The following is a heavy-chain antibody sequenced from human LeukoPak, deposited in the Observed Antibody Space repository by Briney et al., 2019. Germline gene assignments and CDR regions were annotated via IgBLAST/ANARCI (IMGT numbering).Heavy chain of an antibody. J-gene: IGHJ6*02. CDR3: AREDYYYYGMDV. V-gene: IGHV4-59*12. CDR2: IYYSGST. Sequence: PSETLSLTCAVYGVSFSGYYWSWIRQPPGKGLEWIGYIYYSGSTNYNPSLKSRVTISVDTSKNQFPLKLSSVTAADTAVYYCAREDYYYYGMDVWGQGTTVTVSS. CDR1: GVSFSGYY.